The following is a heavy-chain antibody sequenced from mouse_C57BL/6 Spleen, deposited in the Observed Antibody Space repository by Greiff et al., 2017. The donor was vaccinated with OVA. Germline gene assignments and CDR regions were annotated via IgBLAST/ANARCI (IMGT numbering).Heavy chain of an antibody. J-gene: IGHJ3*01. Sequence: VKLVESGPGLVAPSQSLSITCTVSGFSLTSYGVDWVRQSPGKGLEWLGVIWGVGSTNYNSALKSRLGISTDNSKSQVFIKMNRLQTYSTAMYYCASHSFAYWGQGTLVTVSA. CDR1: GFSLTSYG. CDR2: IWGVGST. V-gene: IGHV2-6*01. CDR3: ASHSFAY.